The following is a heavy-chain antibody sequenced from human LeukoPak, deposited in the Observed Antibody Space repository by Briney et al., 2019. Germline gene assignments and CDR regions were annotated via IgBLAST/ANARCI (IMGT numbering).Heavy chain of an antibody. Sequence: ASVKVSCKASGCTFTGYYMHWVRQAPGQGLEWMGWINPNSGGTNYAQKFQGRVTMTRDTSVSTAYMELSRLRSDDTAVYYCATTYYDFWSGYRLNWYFDLWGRGTLVTVSS. D-gene: IGHD3-3*01. CDR2: INPNSGGT. CDR3: ATTYYDFWSGYRLNWYFDL. J-gene: IGHJ2*01. V-gene: IGHV1-2*02. CDR1: GCTFTGYY.